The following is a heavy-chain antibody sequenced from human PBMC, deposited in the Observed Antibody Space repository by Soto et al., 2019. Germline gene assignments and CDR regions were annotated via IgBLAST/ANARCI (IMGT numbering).Heavy chain of an antibody. CDR3: ARDGPSGYYYTKWFDP. J-gene: IGHJ5*02. V-gene: IGHV4-38-2*02. Sequence: LSLTCAVSGYSISSGYYWGWIRQPPGKGLEWIGSIYHSGSTYYNPSLKSRVTISVDTSKNQFSLKLSSVTAADTAVYYCARDGPSGYYYTKWFDPWGQGTLVTVSS. D-gene: IGHD3-22*01. CDR2: IYHSGST. CDR1: GYSISSGYY.